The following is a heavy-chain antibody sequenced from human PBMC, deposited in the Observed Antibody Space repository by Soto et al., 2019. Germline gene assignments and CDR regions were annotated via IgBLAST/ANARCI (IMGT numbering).Heavy chain of an antibody. Sequence: QVQLVQSGAEVKKPGASVKVSCKASGYTFTSYAMHWVRQAPGQRLEWMGWINAGNGNTKYSQKFQGRVTITRDTAASTAYMELSSLRSEDTAVYYCARTLVGATPADYWGQGTLVTVSS. V-gene: IGHV1-3*01. CDR2: INAGNGNT. J-gene: IGHJ4*02. CDR3: ARTLVGATPADY. D-gene: IGHD1-26*01. CDR1: GYTFTSYA.